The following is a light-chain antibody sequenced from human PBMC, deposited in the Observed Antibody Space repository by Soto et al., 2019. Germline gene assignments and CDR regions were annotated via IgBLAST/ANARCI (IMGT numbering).Light chain of an antibody. CDR1: QSISNW. V-gene: IGKV1-5*03. CDR3: QQYNRYSSQ. J-gene: IGKJ4*02. Sequence: DIQLTQSPSTLSASVGDRVTITCRASQSISNWVVWYQQKPGKAPKFLIYDESTLESGVPSRFSGSGYETDFTLTISSLQPDDFATYYCQQYNRYSSQFGGGTKVEMK. CDR2: DES.